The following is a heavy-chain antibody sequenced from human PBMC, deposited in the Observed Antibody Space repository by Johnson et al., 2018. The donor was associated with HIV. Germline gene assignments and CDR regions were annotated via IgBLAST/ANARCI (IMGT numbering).Heavy chain of an antibody. J-gene: IGHJ3*02. CDR3: TRVSSASWALDI. CDR1: GFIVRSNY. D-gene: IGHD2-15*01. Sequence: VQLVESGGGLVQPGGSLRLSCAASGFIVRSNYMNWVRQAPGKGLEWVSVIYSDGDTYYSDSVMGRFTISRDNSNNTLYLQMNSLRGDDTAVSYCTRVSSASWALDIWGQGTLVTVSS. V-gene: IGHV3-66*01. CDR2: IYSDGDT.